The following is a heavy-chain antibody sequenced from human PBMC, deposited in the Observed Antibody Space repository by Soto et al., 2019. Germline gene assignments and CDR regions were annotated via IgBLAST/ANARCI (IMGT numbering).Heavy chain of an antibody. CDR2: IKHDTSEA. J-gene: IGHJ4*02. CDR1: GFKLRDYW. V-gene: IGHV3-7*03. D-gene: IGHD3-16*02. CDR3: ARDGLLFSGPYRPSRFDY. Sequence: PGGSLRLSCAASGFKLRDYWMSWVRQAPGKGLEWVGNIKHDTSEAHYADSVKGRFTITRDNIKNFVFLQMNGLRADDTASYYCARDGLLFSGPYRPSRFDYWGLGTQVTVSS.